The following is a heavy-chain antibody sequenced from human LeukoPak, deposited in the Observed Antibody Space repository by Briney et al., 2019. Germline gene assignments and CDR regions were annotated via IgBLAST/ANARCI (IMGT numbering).Heavy chain of an antibody. D-gene: IGHD1-26*01. J-gene: IGHJ4*02. V-gene: IGHV4-59*02. CDR3: ARARYSYGAFDY. CDR2: IYYNGIT. CDR1: SDSVSSYY. Sequence: SETLSLTCTVSSDSVSSYYWSWIRQPPGKGLEWIGYIYYNGITNYNPSLESRVTMAVDTSRNLFSLKLSSMTAAGTAIYYCARARYSYGAFDYWGQGILVTVSS.